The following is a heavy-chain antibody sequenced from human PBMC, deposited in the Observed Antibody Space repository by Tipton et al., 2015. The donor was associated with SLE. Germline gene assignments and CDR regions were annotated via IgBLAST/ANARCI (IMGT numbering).Heavy chain of an antibody. Sequence: TLSLTCTVSGGSISSSSYYWGWIRQPPGKGLEWIGSIYYSGSTYYNPSLKSRVTISVDTSKNQFSLKLSSVTAADTAVYYCASGDGSSWVSLVYWGQGTLVTVSS. J-gene: IGHJ4*02. CDR2: IYYSGST. V-gene: IGHV4-39*07. D-gene: IGHD6-13*01. CDR1: GGSISSSSYY. CDR3: ASGDGSSWVSLVY.